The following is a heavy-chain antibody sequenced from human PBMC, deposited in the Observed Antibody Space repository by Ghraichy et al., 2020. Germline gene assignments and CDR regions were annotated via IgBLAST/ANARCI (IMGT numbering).Heavy chain of an antibody. CDR2: VSPSGDTI. Sequence: GGSLRLSCEACGFTFNGYSISWVRQTPRRGLEWISFVSPSGDTIYYADSVRGRFTISRDYGNTSLSLVMSGLRDDDTAVYYCARGFYDNSFDYWGQGTLVTVSS. CDR3: ARGFYDNSFDY. V-gene: IGHV3-48*02. J-gene: IGHJ4*02. D-gene: IGHD5/OR15-5a*01. CDR1: GFTFNGYS.